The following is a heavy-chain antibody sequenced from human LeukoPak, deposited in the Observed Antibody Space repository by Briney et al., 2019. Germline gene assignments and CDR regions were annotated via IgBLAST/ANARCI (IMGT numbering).Heavy chain of an antibody. CDR2: NSTHTGGT. V-gene: IGHV1-2*02. J-gene: IGHJ3*01. CDR1: GYRFTSYY. D-gene: IGHD6-6*01. CDR3: ARDRGISGRPNAFDV. Sequence: GASLKVSCKSSGYRFTSYYIHWVRQAPGQGLEWMGWNSTHTGGTNFAQNLQGRVTMIRDTSISTAYMELNNLRSDDTAVYYCARDRGISGRPNAFDVWGQGTMVIVSS.